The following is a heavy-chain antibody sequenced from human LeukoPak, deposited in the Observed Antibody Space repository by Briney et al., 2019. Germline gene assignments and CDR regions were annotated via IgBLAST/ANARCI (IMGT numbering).Heavy chain of an antibody. CDR2: TYYRSKWYN. CDR1: GDSISSNSAA. CDR3: ARDFHYYDSSGTYWYFDL. V-gene: IGHV6-1*01. Sequence: PSQTLSLTCAISGDSISSNSAAWNWIRQSPSRGLEWLGRTYYRSKWYNDYAVFVKGRITINPDTSKNQFSLQLNSVTPEDTAVYYCARDFHYYDSSGTYWYFDLWGRGTLVTVSS. D-gene: IGHD3-22*01. J-gene: IGHJ2*01.